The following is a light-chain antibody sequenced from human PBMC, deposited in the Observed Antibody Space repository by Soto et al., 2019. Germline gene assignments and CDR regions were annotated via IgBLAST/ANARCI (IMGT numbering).Light chain of an antibody. CDR3: QQYFNTPHT. CDR1: QSVFSNSKHKNY. CDR2: WAS. V-gene: IGKV4-1*01. J-gene: IGKJ2*01. Sequence: DIVMTQSPDSLAVSLGERATINCKSSQSVFSNSKHKNYFAWYQQKPGQPPKLLIYWASTRESGVPDRFSGSGSGTDFTLTISSLQAEVVEVYYCQQYFNTPHTFVQGTKLAIK.